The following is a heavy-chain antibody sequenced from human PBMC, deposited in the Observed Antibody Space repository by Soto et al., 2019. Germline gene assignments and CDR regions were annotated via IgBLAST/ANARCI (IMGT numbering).Heavy chain of an antibody. J-gene: IGHJ3*02. Sequence: QVQLVESGGGVVQPGRSLRLSCAASGFTFSSYGMHWVRQAPGKGLEWVAVISYDGSNKYYADSVKGRFTISRDNSKNTLYLQMNRLRAEDTAVYYWAKGFITMVVEVTTGYAFDIWGQGTMVTVSS. V-gene: IGHV3-30*18. CDR3: AKGFITMVVEVTTGYAFDI. CDR1: GFTFSSYG. D-gene: IGHD3-22*01. CDR2: ISYDGSNK.